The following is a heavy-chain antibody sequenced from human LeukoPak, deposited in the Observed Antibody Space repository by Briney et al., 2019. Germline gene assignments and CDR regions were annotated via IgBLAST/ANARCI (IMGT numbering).Heavy chain of an antibody. V-gene: IGHV1-2*02. CDR2: INPNSGGT. Sequence: GASVKVSCKASGYTFTSYDINWVRPATGQGLEWMGWINPNSGGTNYAQKFQGRVTMTRDTSISTAYMELSRLRSDDTAVYYCARDFPESVVSGYYFDYWGQGTLVTVSS. CDR3: ARDFPESVVSGYYFDY. CDR1: GYTFTSYD. J-gene: IGHJ4*02. D-gene: IGHD4-23*01.